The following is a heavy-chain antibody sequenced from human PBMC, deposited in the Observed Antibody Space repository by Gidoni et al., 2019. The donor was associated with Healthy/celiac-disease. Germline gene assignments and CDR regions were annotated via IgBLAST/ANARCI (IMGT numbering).Heavy chain of an antibody. J-gene: IGHJ5*02. CDR3: ARGRYSSSSGWFDP. V-gene: IGHV4-34*01. CDR2: INHSGST. D-gene: IGHD6-6*01. CDR1: GGSFSGYY. Sequence: QVQLQQWGAGLLKPSETLSLTCAVYGGSFSGYYWSWIRQPPGKGLEWIGEINHSGSTNYNPSLKSRVTISVDTSKNQFSLKLSSVTAADTAVYYCARGRYSSSSGWFDPWGQGTLVTVSS.